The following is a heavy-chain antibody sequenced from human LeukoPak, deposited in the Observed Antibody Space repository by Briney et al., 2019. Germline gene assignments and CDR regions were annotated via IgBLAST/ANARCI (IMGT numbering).Heavy chain of an antibody. CDR2: ISDSGNT. Sequence: PGGSLRLSFAASGFTLSSYAMSWVRQAPGKGLEWVSAISDSGNTYHADSVKGRFTISRDNSKNTLYLQMNSLRAEDTAVYYCAKDAIQGSSWYTNYFDYWGQGTLVTVSS. D-gene: IGHD6-13*01. J-gene: IGHJ4*02. CDR3: AKDAIQGSSWYTNYFDY. V-gene: IGHV3-23*01. CDR1: GFTLSSYA.